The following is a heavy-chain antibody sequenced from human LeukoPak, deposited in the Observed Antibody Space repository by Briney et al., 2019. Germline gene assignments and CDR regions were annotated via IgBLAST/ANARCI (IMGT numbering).Heavy chain of an antibody. Sequence: SETLSLTCAVYGGSFSGYYWSWIRQPPGKGLEWIGEINHSGSTNYNPSLKSRVTISVDTSKNQFSLKLRSVTAADTAVYYCARRLYSSRGRFDYWGQGTLVTVSS. D-gene: IGHD6-13*01. CDR1: GGSFSGYY. J-gene: IGHJ4*02. CDR3: ARRLYSSRGRFDY. CDR2: INHSGST. V-gene: IGHV4-34*01.